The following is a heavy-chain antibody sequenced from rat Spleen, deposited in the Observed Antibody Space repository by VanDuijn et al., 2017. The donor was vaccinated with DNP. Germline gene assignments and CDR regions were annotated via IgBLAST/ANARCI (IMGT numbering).Heavy chain of an antibody. CDR3: SKDSYGYNFDY. J-gene: IGHJ2*01. V-gene: IGHV2S12*01. D-gene: IGHD1-6*01. CDR2: ISNGGDT. CDR1: GFSLTTYG. Sequence: QVQLKESGPGLVQPSQTLSLTCTVSGFSLTTYGVAWVRQPPGKGLEWIAAISNGGDTHYNSALKSRLSISRDISESQVFLKVNSLQTEDTAIYFCSKDSYGYNFDYWGQGVMVTVSS.